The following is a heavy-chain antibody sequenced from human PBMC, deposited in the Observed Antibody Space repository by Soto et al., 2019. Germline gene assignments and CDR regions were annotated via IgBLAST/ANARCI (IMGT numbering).Heavy chain of an antibody. CDR1: VGSISSGGYY. V-gene: IGHV4-31*03. D-gene: IGHD5-18*01. J-gene: IGHJ4*02. CDR3: ARSLSSYGFFDY. CDR2: IYYSGST. Sequence: SETLSLTCTVSVGSISSGGYYCSCIGQHPGKGLEWIGYIYYSGSTYYNPSLKSRVTISVDTSKNQFSLKLSSVTAADTAVYYCARSLSSYGFFDYWGEGPLVTVS.